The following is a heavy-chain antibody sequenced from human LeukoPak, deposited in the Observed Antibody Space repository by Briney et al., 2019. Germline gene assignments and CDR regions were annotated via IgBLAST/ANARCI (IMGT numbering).Heavy chain of an antibody. CDR2: IIPIFGTA. V-gene: IGHV1-69*05. Sequence: SVKVSCKASGGTFNSYAISWVRQAPGQGLEWMGGIIPIFGTANYAQKFQGRVTITTDESTSTAYMELSSLRSEGTAVYYCARGYCSSTSCLFDPWGQGTLVTVSS. J-gene: IGHJ5*02. D-gene: IGHD2-2*01. CDR3: ARGYCSSTSCLFDP. CDR1: GGTFNSYA.